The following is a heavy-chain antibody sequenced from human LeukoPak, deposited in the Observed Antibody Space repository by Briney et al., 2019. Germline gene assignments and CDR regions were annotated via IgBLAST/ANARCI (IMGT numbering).Heavy chain of an antibody. J-gene: IGHJ4*02. Sequence: ASVKVSCKSSGYTFTSYGIIWVRQAPGQGLEWMGWISAHNGNTNYAQKLQGRVTMTTDTSTSTAYMELRSLRSDDTAVYYCARDLPYGSSDRTPFDYWGQGTLVTVSS. D-gene: IGHD6-6*01. V-gene: IGHV1-18*01. CDR2: ISAHNGNT. CDR3: ARDLPYGSSDRTPFDY. CDR1: GYTFTSYG.